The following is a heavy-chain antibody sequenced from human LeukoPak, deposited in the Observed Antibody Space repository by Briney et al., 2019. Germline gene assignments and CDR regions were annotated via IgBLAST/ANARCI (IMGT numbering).Heavy chain of an antibody. Sequence: LRLSCAASGFTFSDYYMSWIRQPPGKGLEWIGEINHSGSTNYNPSLKSRVTISVDTSKNQFSLKLSSVTAADTAVYYCARGLSVFAFDIWGQGTMVTVSS. V-gene: IGHV4-34*01. CDR2: INHSGST. CDR3: ARGLSVFAFDI. D-gene: IGHD3-10*02. J-gene: IGHJ3*02. CDR1: GFTFSDYY.